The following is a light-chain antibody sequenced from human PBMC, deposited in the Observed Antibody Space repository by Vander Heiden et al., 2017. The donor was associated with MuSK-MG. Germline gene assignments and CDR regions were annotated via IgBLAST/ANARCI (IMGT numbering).Light chain of an antibody. J-gene: IGLJ1*01. Sequence: QPALTQSRSLSGSPGQSVTISCSGTSSDVGGDNYVSWYQQHPGKAPKLMIYDVSKRPSGVPDRFSGSKSGNTASLTISGLQAEDEADYYCCSYAGSYTFVFGTGTKVTVL. CDR3: CSYAGSYTFV. V-gene: IGLV2-11*01. CDR1: SSDVGGDNY. CDR2: DVS.